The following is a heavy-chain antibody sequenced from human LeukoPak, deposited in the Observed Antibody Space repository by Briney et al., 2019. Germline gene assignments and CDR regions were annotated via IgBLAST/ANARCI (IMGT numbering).Heavy chain of an antibody. Sequence: VASVKVSCKASGYTFTGYYVHWIRQAHGQGPEWMGRINPNTGGTNCAQKFQGWATMTRDTSIGTAYLDLGNLKSDDTAVYYCARDAGICFGEANYGVDVWGKGTSVTVSS. J-gene: IGHJ6*04. V-gene: IGHV1-2*04. CDR3: ARDAGICFGEANYGVDV. CDR2: INPNTGGT. CDR1: GYTFTGYY. D-gene: IGHD3-10*01.